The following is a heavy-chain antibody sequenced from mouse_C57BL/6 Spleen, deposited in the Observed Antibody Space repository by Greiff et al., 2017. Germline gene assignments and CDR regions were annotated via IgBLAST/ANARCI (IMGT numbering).Heavy chain of an antibody. J-gene: IGHJ4*01. D-gene: IGHD1-1*01. CDR2: IWGGGST. V-gene: IGHV2-9*01. CDR3: AKLGYGTSMDY. CDR1: GLSLTSHG. Sequence: VKLVESGPGLVAPSQSLSITCTVSGLSLTSHGLDWVRQPPGKGLEWLGVIWGGGSTNYNSALMSSLSISKDKSKSQVFIKMNSLQTDDTAVYYCAKLGYGTSMDYWGQGTSVTVSS.